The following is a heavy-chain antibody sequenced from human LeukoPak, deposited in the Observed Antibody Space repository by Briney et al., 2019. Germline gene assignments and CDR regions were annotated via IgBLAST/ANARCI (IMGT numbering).Heavy chain of an antibody. V-gene: IGHV1-69*04. Sequence: ASVKVSCKASGGTFSSYAISWVRQAPGQGLEWMGRIIPILGIANYAQKFQGRVTITVDKSTSTAYMELSSLRSEDTAVYYCARDSGRYCSSTSCYGWFDPWGQGTLVTVSS. J-gene: IGHJ5*02. CDR3: ARDSGRYCSSTSCYGWFDP. CDR2: IIPILGIA. D-gene: IGHD2-2*01. CDR1: GGTFSSYA.